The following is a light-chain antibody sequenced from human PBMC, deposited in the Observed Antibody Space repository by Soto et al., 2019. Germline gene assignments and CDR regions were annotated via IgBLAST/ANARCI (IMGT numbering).Light chain of an antibody. Sequence: EIVLTQSPGTLSLSPGERATLSCRASQSVSSSYLAWYQQKPGQAPRLLIYGASSRATGIPDRFSGSGSGTDFPLTLSRLEPEDFAVYYCQQYGSSPPTFGQGTKVEI. CDR2: GAS. CDR1: QSVSSSY. J-gene: IGKJ1*01. CDR3: QQYGSSPPT. V-gene: IGKV3-20*01.